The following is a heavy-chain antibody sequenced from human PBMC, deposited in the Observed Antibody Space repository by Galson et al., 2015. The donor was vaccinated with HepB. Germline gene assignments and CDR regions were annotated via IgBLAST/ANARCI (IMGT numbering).Heavy chain of an antibody. CDR3: AKEDERNGGFEY. J-gene: IGHJ4*02. D-gene: IGHD3-16*01. CDR2: ISNNGGLK. V-gene: IGHV3-30*18. CDR1: GFTLNRCS. Sequence: SLRLSCAASGFTLNRCSMHWVRQAPGKGLEWVAVISNNGGLKYYGDSLKGRFTISRDTSKNTVILQMDSLRPVDTAVYYCAKEDERNGGFEYWGQGTQVTVSS.